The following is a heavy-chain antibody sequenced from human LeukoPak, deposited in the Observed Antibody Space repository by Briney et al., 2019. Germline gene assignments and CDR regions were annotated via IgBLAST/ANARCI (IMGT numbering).Heavy chain of an antibody. D-gene: IGHD4-17*01. J-gene: IGHJ3*02. CDR1: GGSISSGDYY. CDR3: ARVPPYYGDYDGGHAFDI. V-gene: IGHV4-30-4*01. Sequence: SQTLSLTCTVSGGSISSGDYYWSWIRQPPGKGLEWIGYIYYSGSTYHNPSLKSRVTISVDTSKNQFSLKLSSVTAADTAVYYCARVPPYYGDYDGGHAFDIWGQGTMVTVSS. CDR2: IYYSGST.